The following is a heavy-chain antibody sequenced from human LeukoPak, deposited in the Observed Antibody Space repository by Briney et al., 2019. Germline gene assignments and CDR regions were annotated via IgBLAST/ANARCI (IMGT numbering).Heavy chain of an antibody. D-gene: IGHD3-10*01. CDR3: ARGWLYGSGSYFRMYYYYMDV. CDR1: GYTLTELS. J-gene: IGHJ6*03. V-gene: IGHV1-24*01. CDR2: FDPEDGET. Sequence: ASVKVSCKVSGYTLTELSMHWVRQAPGKGLEWMGGFDPEDGETIYAQKFQGRVTMTEDTSTDTAYMELSSLRSEDTAVYYCARGWLYGSGSYFRMYYYYMDVWGKGTTVTVSS.